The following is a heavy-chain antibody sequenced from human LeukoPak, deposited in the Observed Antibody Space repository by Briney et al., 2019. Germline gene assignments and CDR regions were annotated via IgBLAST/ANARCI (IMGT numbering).Heavy chain of an antibody. D-gene: IGHD5-18*01. Sequence: VASVKVSCKTSGYTFTGYYMHWVRQAPGQGLEWMGWINPNSGGTTYAQKFQGRVTMTRDTSISTAYMELSRLRSDDTAVYYCAVNIQLSFAGWFDPWGQGTLVTVSS. CDR1: GYTFTGYY. V-gene: IGHV1-2*02. CDR2: INPNSGGT. J-gene: IGHJ5*02. CDR3: AVNIQLSFAGWFDP.